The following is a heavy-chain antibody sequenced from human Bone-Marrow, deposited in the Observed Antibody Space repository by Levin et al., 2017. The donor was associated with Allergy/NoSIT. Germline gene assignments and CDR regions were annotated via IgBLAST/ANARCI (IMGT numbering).Heavy chain of an antibody. CDR1: GFTFSSYA. CDR3: AKDRGFSGYDSADFDY. CDR2: ISGSGGST. V-gene: IGHV3-23*01. D-gene: IGHD5-12*01. Sequence: GGSLRLSCAASGFTFSSYAMSWVRQAPGKGLEWVSAISGSGGSTYYADSVKGRFTISRDNSKNTLYLQMNSLRAEDTAVYYCAKDRGFSGYDSADFDYWGQGTLVTVSS. J-gene: IGHJ4*02.